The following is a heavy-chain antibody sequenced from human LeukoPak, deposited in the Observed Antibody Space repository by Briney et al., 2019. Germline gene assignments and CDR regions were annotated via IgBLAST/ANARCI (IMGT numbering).Heavy chain of an antibody. CDR2: IYYSGST. CDR3: ARERGDGYTYFDY. J-gene: IGHJ4*02. D-gene: IGHD5-24*01. CDR1: GYSINSVYY. Sequence: PSETLSLTCTVSGYSINSVYYWGWIRQPPGKGLEWIGYIYYSGSTNYNPSLKSRVTISVDTSKNQFSLKLSSVTAADTAVYYCARERGDGYTYFDYWGQGTLVTVSS. V-gene: IGHV4-61*01.